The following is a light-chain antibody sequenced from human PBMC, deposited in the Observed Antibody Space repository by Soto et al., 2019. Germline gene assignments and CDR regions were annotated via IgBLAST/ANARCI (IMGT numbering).Light chain of an antibody. CDR3: QQSHFYWT. CDR2: KAS. V-gene: IGKV1-5*03. J-gene: IGKJ1*01. Sequence: DIQMTQSPSTLPASVGDRVTITCRASQTIGDWLAWYQQKPGKVPKLLIYKASTLEGGVPSMFSGSGSGTEFTLSISSLQPDDFATYYCQQSHFYWTFGQGTKVEIK. CDR1: QTIGDW.